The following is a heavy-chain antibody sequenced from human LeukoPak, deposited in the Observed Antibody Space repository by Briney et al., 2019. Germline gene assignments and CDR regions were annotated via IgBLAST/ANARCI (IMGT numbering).Heavy chain of an antibody. V-gene: IGHV3-48*03. CDR1: GFTFSSYE. D-gene: IGHD3-22*01. J-gene: IGHJ4*02. CDR2: ISSSGSTI. Sequence: GGSLRLSCAASGFTFSSYEMNWVRQAPGKGLEWVSYISSSGSTIYYADSVKGRFTISRDNAKNSLYLQMNSLRAEDTAVYYCAKVATMIVVVIGSHFDYWGQGTLVTVSS. CDR3: AKVATMIVVVIGSHFDY.